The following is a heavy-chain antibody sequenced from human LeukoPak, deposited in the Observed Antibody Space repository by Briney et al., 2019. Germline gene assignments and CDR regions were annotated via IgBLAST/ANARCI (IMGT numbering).Heavy chain of an antibody. D-gene: IGHD3-22*01. CDR1: GFSFRNYG. CDR2: ISSSSTYI. V-gene: IGHV3-23*01. J-gene: IGHJ3*02. CDR3: AKSWNYYDSSGDDALDI. Sequence: GGSLRLSCAASGFSFRNYGMSWVRQAPGKGLEWVSWISSSSTYINYADSVKGRFTISRDNSKNTLYLQMNSLRVEDTAVYYCAKSWNYYDSSGDDALDIWGQGTMVTVSS.